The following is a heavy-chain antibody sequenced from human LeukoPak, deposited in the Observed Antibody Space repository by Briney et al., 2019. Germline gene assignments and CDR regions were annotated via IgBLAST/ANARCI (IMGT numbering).Heavy chain of an antibody. CDR1: GFTFSNAW. CDR2: IKSKTDGGTK. J-gene: IGHJ4*02. CDR3: ARDDHVGATPFDY. Sequence: GGSLRLSCAASGFTFSNAWMSWVRQAPGKGLEWVGRIKSKTDGGTKDYAAPVKGRFTISRDDSKNTLYLQMNSLKTEDTAVYYCARDDHVGATPFDYWGQGTLVTVSS. D-gene: IGHD1-26*01. V-gene: IGHV3-15*01.